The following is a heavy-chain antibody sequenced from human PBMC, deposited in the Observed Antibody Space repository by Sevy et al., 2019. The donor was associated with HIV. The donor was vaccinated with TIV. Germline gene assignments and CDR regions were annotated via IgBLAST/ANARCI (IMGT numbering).Heavy chain of an antibody. Sequence: GGSLRLSCAASGFTFSSFGMNWVRQAPGKGLEWVTFIRSDGTTKYYADSVRGRFTISRDNSKSTLYLQMNSLRVEDMAEYYCVKAPHPAVTTSYGMDVWGQGTTVTVSS. D-gene: IGHD4-17*01. J-gene: IGHJ6*02. CDR3: VKAPHPAVTTSYGMDV. V-gene: IGHV3-30*02. CDR1: GFTFSSFG. CDR2: IRSDGTTK.